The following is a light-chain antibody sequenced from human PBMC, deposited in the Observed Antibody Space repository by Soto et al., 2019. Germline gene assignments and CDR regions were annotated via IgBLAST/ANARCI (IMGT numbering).Light chain of an antibody. CDR3: QQYNSYSLT. V-gene: IGKV1-5*01. CDR1: QSISSW. Sequence: DIHMTQSPSTLSASVRDRVTITCRASQSISSWLAWYQQKPGKAPKLLIYDASSLESGVPSRLRGSGSGTEFTITISSLQPDDFATYYCQQYNSYSLTFGQGTKVDIK. CDR2: DAS. J-gene: IGKJ1*01.